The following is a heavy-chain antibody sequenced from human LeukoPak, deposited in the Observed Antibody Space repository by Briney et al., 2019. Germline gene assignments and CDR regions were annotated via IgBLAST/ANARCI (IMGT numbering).Heavy chain of an antibody. Sequence: GGSLRLSCAASGFTFSSYAMSWVRQAPGKGLEWVSAISGSGGSTYYADSVKGRFTISRDNSKNTLYLQMNSLRAEDAAVYYCAKDRGVVVPAAPCYWGQGTLVTVSS. CDR1: GFTFSSYA. CDR3: AKDRGVVVPAAPCY. D-gene: IGHD2-2*01. J-gene: IGHJ4*02. CDR2: ISGSGGST. V-gene: IGHV3-23*01.